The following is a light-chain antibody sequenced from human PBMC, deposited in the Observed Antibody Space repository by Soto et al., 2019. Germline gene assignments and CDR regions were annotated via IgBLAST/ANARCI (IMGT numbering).Light chain of an antibody. CDR2: DAS. V-gene: IGKV3-15*01. CDR1: QSIASD. J-gene: IGKJ1*01. CDR3: HQYNNWPPWT. Sequence: EVVMTQSPATLSVSPGESATLSCRASQSIASDLAWYQQKPGQAPRLLIYDASTRATGIPARFSGGGSGAEFTLTISSLQSEDFAVYYCHQYNNWPPWTFGQGTK.